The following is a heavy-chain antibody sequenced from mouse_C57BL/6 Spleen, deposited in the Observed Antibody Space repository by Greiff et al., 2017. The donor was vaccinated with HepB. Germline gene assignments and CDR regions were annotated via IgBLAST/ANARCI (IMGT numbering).Heavy chain of an antibody. CDR1: GYTFTSYG. CDR2: IYPRSGNT. D-gene: IGHD1-1*01. V-gene: IGHV1-81*01. Sequence: VQRVESGAELARPGASVKLSCKASGYTFTSYGISWVKQRTGQGLEWIGEIYPRSGNTYYNEKFKGKATLTADKSSSTAYMELRSLTSEDSAVYFCAIYYYGSSYAMDYWGQGTSVTVSA. J-gene: IGHJ4*01. CDR3: AIYYYGSSYAMDY.